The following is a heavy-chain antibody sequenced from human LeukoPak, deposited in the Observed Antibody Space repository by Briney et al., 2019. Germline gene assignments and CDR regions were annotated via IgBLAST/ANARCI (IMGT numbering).Heavy chain of an antibody. CDR2: ISDSGGAI. CDR1: GFTFSTYA. Sequence: GGSLRLSCAASGFTFSTYALNWVRQAPGKGLEWVSAISDSGGAIFYADSVKGRFTMPRDNSKNSLFLQMNSLRAEDTALYYCARIGSAAFTDYWGQGTLVTVSS. CDR3: ARIGSAAFTDY. J-gene: IGHJ4*02. D-gene: IGHD3-3*02. V-gene: IGHV3-23*01.